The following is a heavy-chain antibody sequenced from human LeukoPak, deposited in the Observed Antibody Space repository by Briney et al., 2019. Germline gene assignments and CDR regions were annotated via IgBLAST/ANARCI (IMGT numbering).Heavy chain of an antibody. J-gene: IGHJ4*02. CDR2: INHSGST. Sequence: SPSETLSLTCAVYGGSFSGYYWSWIRRPPGKGLEWIGEINHSGSTNYNPSLKSRVTISVDTSKNQFSLMLSSVTAADTAVYYCARGHPYQLLFGDFDYWGQGTLVTVSS. CDR3: ARGHPYQLLFGDFDY. D-gene: IGHD2-2*01. CDR1: GGSFSGYY. V-gene: IGHV4-34*01.